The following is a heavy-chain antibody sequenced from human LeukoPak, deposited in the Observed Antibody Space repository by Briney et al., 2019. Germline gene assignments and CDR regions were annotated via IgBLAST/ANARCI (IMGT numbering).Heavy chain of an antibody. J-gene: IGHJ5*02. D-gene: IGHD6-13*01. CDR2: INPNSGGT. CDR1: GYTFTGYY. V-gene: IGHV1-2*02. Sequence: ASVKVSCKASGYTFTGYYMHWVRQAPGQGLEWMGWINPNSGGTNYAQKFQGRVTMTRDTSISTAYMELSRLRSDDTAVYYCARGKAAAGTRWFDPWGQGTLATVSS. CDR3: ARGKAAAGTRWFDP.